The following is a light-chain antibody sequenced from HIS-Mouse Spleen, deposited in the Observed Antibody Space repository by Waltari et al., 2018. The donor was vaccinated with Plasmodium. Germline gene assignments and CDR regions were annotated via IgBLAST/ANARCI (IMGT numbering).Light chain of an antibody. CDR2: QDS. CDR3: QAWDSSTVV. CDR1: KLGDKY. Sequence: SYELTQPPSVSVSPGQTASITCSGDKLGDKYACWYQQKPGQSPVLVIYQDSKRPSGIPERFPGYNSGNTATLTISGTQAMDEADYYGQAWDSSTVVFGGGTKLTVL. J-gene: IGLJ2*01. V-gene: IGLV3-1*01.